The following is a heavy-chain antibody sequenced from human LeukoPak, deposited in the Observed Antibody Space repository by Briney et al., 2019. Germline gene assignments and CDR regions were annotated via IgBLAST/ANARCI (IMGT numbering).Heavy chain of an antibody. V-gene: IGHV1-18*01. CDR3: ARDLSRGSGYFGTY. J-gene: IGHJ4*02. D-gene: IGHD3-22*01. CDR1: GCTFTTTYG. CDR2: ISGDNSNT. Sequence: ASVKVSCKTSGCTFTTTYGISWVRQAPGQGLEWMGWISGDNSNTNSAQRFQGRVTMTTDTSTSTAYMELRSLRTDDTAVYYCARDLSRGSGYFGTYWGQGTLVTVS.